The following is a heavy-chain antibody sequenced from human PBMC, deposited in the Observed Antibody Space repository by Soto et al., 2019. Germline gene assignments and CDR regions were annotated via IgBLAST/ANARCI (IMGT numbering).Heavy chain of an antibody. CDR1: GFTFSSYA. CDR2: ISGSGGST. D-gene: IGHD6-19*01. Sequence: GSLRLSCPASGFTFSSYAMSWVRQAPGKGLEWVSAISGSGGSTYYADSVKGRFTISRDNSKNTLYLQMNSLRAEDTAVYYCAKRSVISGSGWSTGYFDYWGQGTLVTVSS. V-gene: IGHV3-23*01. CDR3: AKRSVISGSGWSTGYFDY. J-gene: IGHJ4*02.